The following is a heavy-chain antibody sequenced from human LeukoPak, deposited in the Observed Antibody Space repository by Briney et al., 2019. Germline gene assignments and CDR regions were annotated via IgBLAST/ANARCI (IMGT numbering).Heavy chain of an antibody. CDR1: GFTFSSYS. Sequence: PGGSLRLSCAASGFTFSSYSMNWVRQAPGKGLEWVSYISSSSSTIYYADSVKGRFTISRDNSKNTLYLQMNSLRAEDTAVYYCAREYGFVVGARQIPDYYYYGMDVWGQGTTVTVSS. J-gene: IGHJ6*02. CDR3: AREYGFVVGARQIPDYYYYGMDV. V-gene: IGHV3-48*01. CDR2: ISSSSSTI. D-gene: IGHD1-26*01.